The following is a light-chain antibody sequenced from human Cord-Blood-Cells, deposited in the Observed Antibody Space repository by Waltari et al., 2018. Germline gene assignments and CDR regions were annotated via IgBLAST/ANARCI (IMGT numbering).Light chain of an antibody. CDR2: LEGSGSY. V-gene: IGLV4-60*03. CDR1: TGHSSYI. J-gene: IGLJ3*02. Sequence: QPVLTQSSSASASLGSSVKLTCTLSTGHSSYIIAWPQQQPGKAPRYLTKLEGSGSYNKGSGVPDRFSGSSSGADCYLTISNLQSEDEADYYCETWDSNTRVFGGGTKLTVL. CDR3: ETWDSNTRV.